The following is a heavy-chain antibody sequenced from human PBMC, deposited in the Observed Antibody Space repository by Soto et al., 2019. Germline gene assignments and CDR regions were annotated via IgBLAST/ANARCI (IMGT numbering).Heavy chain of an antibody. CDR1: AGSIRNYY. D-gene: IGHD2-15*01. V-gene: IGHV4-59*01. J-gene: IGHJ4*02. Sequence: QVQLQESGPGLVKPSETLSLTCTVSAGSIRNYYWSWIRHPPGKGLEWIGYIYDTGITNYNPSLTSRVTLSIAPSQNQFSLRLSSVTAADTAVYYCACTYCSPDYWGQGTLVTVSS. CDR2: IYDTGIT. CDR3: ACTYCSPDY.